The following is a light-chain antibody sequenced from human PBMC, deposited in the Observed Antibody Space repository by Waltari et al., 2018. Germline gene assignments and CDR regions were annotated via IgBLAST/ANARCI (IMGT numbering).Light chain of an antibody. CDR2: DVN. CDR1: SIAVGGDDS. CDR3: CSQSSYNGVI. V-gene: IGLV2-14*03. J-gene: IGLJ2*01. Sequence: QSALSQPASVSGSPGQSITIPCTGSSIAVGGDDSVSWYQDHPGQAPKVIIYDVNNRPSGVSDRFSGSKSGNTASLTISGLQAEDEANYYCCSQSSYNGVIFGGGTKLTVL.